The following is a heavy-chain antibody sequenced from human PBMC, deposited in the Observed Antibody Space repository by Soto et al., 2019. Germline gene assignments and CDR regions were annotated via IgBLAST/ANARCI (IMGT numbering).Heavy chain of an antibody. V-gene: IGHV4-30-4*01. D-gene: IGHD3-10*01. CDR3: ARSYRDYGMDV. CDR2: IYYSGST. J-gene: IGHJ6*02. CDR1: GGSISSGDYY. Sequence: SETLSLTCTVSGGSISSGDYYWSWIRQPPGKGLEWIGYIYYSGSTYYNPSLKSRVTISVDTSRNQFSLKLSSVTAVDTAVYYCARSYRDYGMDVWGQGTTVTVSS.